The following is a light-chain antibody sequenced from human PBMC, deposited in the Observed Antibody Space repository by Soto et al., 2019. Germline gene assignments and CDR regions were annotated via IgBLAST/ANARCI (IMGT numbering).Light chain of an antibody. Sequence: EIVLTQSPATLSLSPGERATLSCRASQSVSSNLAWYQHQPGQAPRLLIYNASNRATGVPARFSGSGSGTDFTLTISSLEPEDFAVYFCQQRSTWPMYTFGQGTKLEIK. V-gene: IGKV3-11*01. CDR3: QQRSTWPMYT. CDR1: QSVSSN. CDR2: NAS. J-gene: IGKJ2*01.